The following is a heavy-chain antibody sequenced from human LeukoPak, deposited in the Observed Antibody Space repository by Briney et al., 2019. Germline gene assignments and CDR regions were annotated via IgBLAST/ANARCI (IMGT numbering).Heavy chain of an antibody. CDR2: ISGSGGST. J-gene: IGHJ4*02. D-gene: IGHD3-9*01. V-gene: IGHV3-23*01. Sequence: GGSLRLSCAASGFTFSSYAMSWVRQAPGKGLEWVSAISGSGGSTYYADSVKGRFTSSRDNSKNSVYLQMTSLRAKDTAVYYCANAYDILPCFDYWGQGTLVTVSS. CDR1: GFTFSSYA. CDR3: ANAYDILPCFDY.